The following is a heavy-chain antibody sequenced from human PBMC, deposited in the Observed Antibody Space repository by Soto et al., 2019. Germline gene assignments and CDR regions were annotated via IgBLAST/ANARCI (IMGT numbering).Heavy chain of an antibody. D-gene: IGHD6-13*01. CDR3: ARRGMAAAGTTFDY. CDR2: IYYSGST. J-gene: IGHJ4*02. V-gene: IGHV4-59*08. Sequence: LSLTCTVSGGSISSYYWSWIRQPPGKGLEWIGHIYYSGSTNYNPSLKSRVTISVDTSKNQFSLKLSSVTAADTAVYYCARRGMAAAGTTFDYWGQGTLVTVSS. CDR1: GGSISSYY.